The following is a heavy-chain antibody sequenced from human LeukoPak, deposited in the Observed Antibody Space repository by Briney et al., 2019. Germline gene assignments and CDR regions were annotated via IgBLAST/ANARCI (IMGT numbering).Heavy chain of an antibody. CDR2: ICPGDSDT. V-gene: IGHV5-51*01. CDR1: GYSFTSYW. J-gene: IGHJ3*02. Sequence: GESLQISCQGSGYSFTSYWIGWVRQMPGKGLEWMGIICPGDSDTRYSPSFQGQVTISADKSISTAYLQWSSLKASDTAMYYCARLSGYSSGWYDAFDIWGQGTMVTVSS. D-gene: IGHD6-19*01. CDR3: ARLSGYSSGWYDAFDI.